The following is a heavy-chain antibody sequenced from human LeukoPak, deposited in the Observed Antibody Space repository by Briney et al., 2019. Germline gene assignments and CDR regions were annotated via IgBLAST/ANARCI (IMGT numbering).Heavy chain of an antibody. CDR2: IYKSGST. D-gene: IGHD3-3*01. Sequence: SETLSLTCTVSGGSISSGAFYWSWIRQPAGRGLEWIGRIYKSGSTNYNPSLNTRVTMSLDTSKNQFSLKLSSVTAADTAVYYCARDRLRFLEWFPMDVWGKGTTVTVSS. V-gene: IGHV4-61*02. J-gene: IGHJ6*03. CDR3: ARDRLRFLEWFPMDV. CDR1: GGSISSGAFY.